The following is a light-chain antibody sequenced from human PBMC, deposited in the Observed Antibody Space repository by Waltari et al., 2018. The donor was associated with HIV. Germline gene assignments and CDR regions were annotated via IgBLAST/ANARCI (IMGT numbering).Light chain of an antibody. Sequence: DIQMTQSPSALSASVGDRVTITCRAGQNIGNYVNWYRQEIGEAPKPLVFAATTLHRGVPSRFSASGSGTSFTLTIASLEPEDFALYFCQQSYSTPPYTFGQGTK. CDR1: QNIGNY. V-gene: IGKV1-39*01. CDR3: QQSYSTPPYT. CDR2: AAT. J-gene: IGKJ2*01.